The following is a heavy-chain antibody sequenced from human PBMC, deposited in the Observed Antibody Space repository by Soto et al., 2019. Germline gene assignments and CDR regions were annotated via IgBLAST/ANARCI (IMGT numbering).Heavy chain of an antibody. J-gene: IGHJ4*01. V-gene: IGHV4-38-2*02. CDR2: IYHGGTT. CDR3: ARVHVMVVAGSTFDY. Sequence: SETLSLTCTVSGYFISSGSYWAWIRQPPGKGPEWIASIYHGGTTFYNPSLKSRITISVDTSNNQFSPKLTSVTAADTAVYYCARVHVMVVAGSTFDYWGHGTLVTVSS. CDR1: GYFISSGSY. D-gene: IGHD6-19*01.